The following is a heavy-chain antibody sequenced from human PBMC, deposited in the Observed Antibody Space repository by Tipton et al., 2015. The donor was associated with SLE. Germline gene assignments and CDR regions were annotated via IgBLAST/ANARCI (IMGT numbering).Heavy chain of an antibody. V-gene: IGHV4-39*07. D-gene: IGHD2-8*01. CDR2: ISNTGST. CDR1: GGSISSSSYY. J-gene: IGHJ4*02. Sequence: TLSLTCTVSGGSISSSSYYWGWIRQPPGKGLEWIGDISNTGSTYYYPSLKSRITISVDTSKNQFSLEVRSVTAADTAVYYCVRLRSKVLIDYWGQGTLVTVSS. CDR3: VRLRSKVLIDY.